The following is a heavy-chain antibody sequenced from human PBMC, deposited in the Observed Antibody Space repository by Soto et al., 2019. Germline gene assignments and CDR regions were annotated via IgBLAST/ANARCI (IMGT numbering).Heavy chain of an antibody. J-gene: IGHJ5*02. V-gene: IGHV4-31*03. CDR3: ARGGAGSKWFAP. CDR2: IGYSGTT. Sequence: SETLSLTCTVSGGSITSGGSFWSWIRQHPGKGPEWIAFIGYSGTTSYNPSLESRVTVSVDTSKSQFSLNLTSVTAADTAVYYCARGGAGSKWFAPWGQGTLVTVSS. CDR1: GGSITSGGSF. D-gene: IGHD5-12*01.